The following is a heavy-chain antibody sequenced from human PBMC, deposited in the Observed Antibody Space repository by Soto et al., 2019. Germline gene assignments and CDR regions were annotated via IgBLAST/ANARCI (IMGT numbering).Heavy chain of an antibody. D-gene: IGHD5-18*01. CDR3: ARAPTIYSHSDY. CDR2: INAGNGNT. J-gene: IGHJ4*02. Sequence: ASVKVSWKASGYTFTSYAMHWVRQAPGQRLEWMGWINAGNGNTKYSQKFQGRVTITRDTSASTAYMELSSLRSEDTAVYYCARAPTIYSHSDYWGQGTLVTVSS. CDR1: GYTFTSYA. V-gene: IGHV1-3*01.